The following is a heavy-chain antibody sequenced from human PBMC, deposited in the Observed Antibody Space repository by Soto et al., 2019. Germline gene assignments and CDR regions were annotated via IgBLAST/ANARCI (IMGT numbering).Heavy chain of an antibody. Sequence: QVQLVQSGAEVKKPGASVKVSCKASGYTFTSYGISWVRQAPGQGLEWMGWISAYNGNTNYAQKLQGRVTMTTDTSTSTAYMELRSLRSDDTAVYYCARDCRDPCITMVRGVSRVGDYWGQGTLVTVSS. D-gene: IGHD3-10*01. CDR3: ARDCRDPCITMVRGVSRVGDY. CDR1: GYTFTSYG. CDR2: ISAYNGNT. V-gene: IGHV1-18*01. J-gene: IGHJ4*02.